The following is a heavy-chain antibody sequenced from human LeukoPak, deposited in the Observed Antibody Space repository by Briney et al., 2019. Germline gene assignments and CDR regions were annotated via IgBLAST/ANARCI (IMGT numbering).Heavy chain of an antibody. CDR1: GFIVSSNY. D-gene: IGHD5-24*01. V-gene: IGHV3-53*01. J-gene: IGHJ4*02. Sequence: GGSLRLSCAASGFIVSSNYMNWVRQAPGKGLEWVSVIYTDGSTYYADSVKGRFTISRDISRNTVHLQMNSLRAGDTAVYYCARDPHGYNSYFDYWGQGTLVTVFS. CDR2: IYTDGST. CDR3: ARDPHGYNSYFDY.